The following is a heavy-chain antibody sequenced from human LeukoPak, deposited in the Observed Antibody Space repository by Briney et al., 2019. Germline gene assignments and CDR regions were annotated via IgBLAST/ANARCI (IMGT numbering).Heavy chain of an antibody. Sequence: RPSETLSLTCAVYGVSFSGYYWSWIRQPPGKGLEWIGEINHSGSTNYNPSLKSRVTISVDTSKNQFSLKLSSVTAADTAVYYCARGPSKRLDYWGQGTLVTVSS. D-gene: IGHD6-6*01. J-gene: IGHJ4*02. CDR2: INHSGST. CDR1: GVSFSGYY. V-gene: IGHV4-34*01. CDR3: ARGPSKRLDY.